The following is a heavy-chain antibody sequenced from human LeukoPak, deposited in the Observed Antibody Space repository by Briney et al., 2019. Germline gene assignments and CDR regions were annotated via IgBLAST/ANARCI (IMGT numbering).Heavy chain of an antibody. CDR3: ARGYYDSSGYSPDAFDI. CDR1: GYTFTGYY. J-gene: IGHJ3*02. CDR2: INPNSGGT. V-gene: IGHV1-2*02. D-gene: IGHD3-22*01. Sequence: ASVKVSCKASGYTFTGYYMHWVRQAPGQGLEWMGWINPNSGGTNYAQKFQGRATMTRDTSISTAYMELSRLRSDDTAVYYCARGYYDSSGYSPDAFDIWGQGTMVTVSS.